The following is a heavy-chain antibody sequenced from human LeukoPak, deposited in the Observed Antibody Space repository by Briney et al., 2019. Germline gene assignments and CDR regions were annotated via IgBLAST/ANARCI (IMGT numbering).Heavy chain of an antibody. D-gene: IGHD5-24*01. CDR1: GGTFSSYA. V-gene: IGHV1-69*13. CDR2: IIPIFGTA. J-gene: IGHJ4*02. Sequence: SVKVSCKASGGTFSSYAISWVRQAPGQGLEWMGGIIPIFGTANYAQRFQGRVTITADESTSTAYMELSSLRSEDTAVYYCARGHRDGATDLNPFDYWGQGTLVTVSS. CDR3: ARGHRDGATDLNPFDY.